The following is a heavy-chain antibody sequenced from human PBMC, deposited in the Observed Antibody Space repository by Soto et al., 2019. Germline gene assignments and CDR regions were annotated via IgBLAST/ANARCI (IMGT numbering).Heavy chain of an antibody. CDR2: ISSDGSTT. CDR1: GFTFRKFW. CDR3: AIQDCTNDVCLEAAVTVGGALES. D-gene: IGHD2-8*01. J-gene: IGHJ1*01. Sequence: EVQLVQSGGGLAQPGKSLRLSCAASGFTFRKFWMHWVRQVPGKGPVWVSYISSDGSTTDYADSVKGRFTISRDNAKDKLYPQMDSLRAEDTAVYYCAIQDCTNDVCLEAAVTVGGALESWGQGTLVTVSS. V-gene: IGHV3-74*01.